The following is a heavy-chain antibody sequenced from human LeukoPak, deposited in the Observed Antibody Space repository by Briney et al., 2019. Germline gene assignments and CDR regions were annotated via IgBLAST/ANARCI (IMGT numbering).Heavy chain of an antibody. D-gene: IGHD3-10*01. Sequence: PSEILSLTCSVSGGSISRSSDYWGWIRQSPGEGPEWIGTIYYDGSTYYNPSLKSRVTISMDTSKNQFPLNLISVTAADTAVFYCTRDSQLEWFYSWGQGTLVTVSS. CDR2: IYYDGST. J-gene: IGHJ5*01. V-gene: IGHV4-39*06. CDR1: GGSISRSSDY. CDR3: TRDSQLEWFYS.